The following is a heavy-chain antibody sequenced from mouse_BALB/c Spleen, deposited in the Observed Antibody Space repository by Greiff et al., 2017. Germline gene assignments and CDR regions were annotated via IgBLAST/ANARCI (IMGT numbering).Heavy chain of an antibody. J-gene: IGHJ2*01. CDR3: ARDRAVPFDY. CDR1: GFDFSRYW. CDR2: INPDSSTI. V-gene: IGHV4-1*02. D-gene: IGHD3-1*01. Sequence: EVKVIESGGGLVQPGGSLKLSCAASGFDFSRYWMSWVRQAPGKGLEWIGEINPDSSTINYTPSLKDKFIISRDNAKNTLYLQMSKVRSEDTALYYCARDRAVPFDYWGQGTTLTVSS.